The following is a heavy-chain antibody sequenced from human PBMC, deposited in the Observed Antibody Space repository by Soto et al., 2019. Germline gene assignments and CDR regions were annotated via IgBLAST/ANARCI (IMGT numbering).Heavy chain of an antibody. CDR1: GYTFTSYG. V-gene: IGHV1-18*01. CDR3: GRGRYGDY. CDR2: SSAHNGNT. Sequence: QVHLVQSGAEVKKPGASVQVSCKGSGYTFTSYGITWVRQAPGQGLECMGWSSAHNGNTNDAQKLQGRVTVTRDTSTSTAYMELRSLRSDDTAVYYCGRGRYGDYWGQGAQVTVSS. J-gene: IGHJ4*02. D-gene: IGHD1-1*01.